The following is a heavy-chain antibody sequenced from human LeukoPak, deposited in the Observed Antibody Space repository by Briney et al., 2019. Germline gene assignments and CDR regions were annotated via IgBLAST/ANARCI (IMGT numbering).Heavy chain of an antibody. CDR1: GFTFSSYG. Sequence: GGSLRLSCAASGFTFSSYGVSWVRQAPGKGLEWVSTFSGRGGRTDYADSVKGRFTISRDNSQNRLYLQMNSLRAEDTAVYYCAKRFMDGNYGLGWGYYYYYGMDVWGQGTTVTVSS. V-gene: IGHV3-23*01. D-gene: IGHD4-17*01. CDR2: FSGRGGRT. J-gene: IGHJ6*02. CDR3: AKRFMDGNYGLGWGYYYYYGMDV.